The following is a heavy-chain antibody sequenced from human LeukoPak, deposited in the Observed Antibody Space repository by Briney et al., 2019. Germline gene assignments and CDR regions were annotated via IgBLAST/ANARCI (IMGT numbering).Heavy chain of an antibody. CDR3: ARDKAAGTSHRKTTWFDP. J-gene: IGHJ5*02. V-gene: IGHV3-30*04. CDR2: ISYDGSNK. CDR1: GFTFSSYA. D-gene: IGHD6-19*01. Sequence: GGSLRLSCAASGFTFSSYAMHWVRQAPGKGLEWVAVISYDGSNKYYADSVKGRFTISRDNSKNTLYLQMNSLRAEDTAVYYCARDKAAGTSHRKTTWFDPWGQGTLVTVSS.